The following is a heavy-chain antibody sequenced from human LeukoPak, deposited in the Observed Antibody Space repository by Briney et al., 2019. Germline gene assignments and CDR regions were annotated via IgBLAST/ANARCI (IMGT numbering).Heavy chain of an antibody. V-gene: IGHV3-30*02. J-gene: IGHJ4*02. Sequence: LGGSLRLSCAASGFTFNIYGMHWVCQAPGKGLEWVAFIRNDGRDKYYVDSVKGRFTISRDNSRNTLYLQMNSLKTEDTAVYYCAKDVAQYFDYWGQGTLVTVSS. CDR3: AKDVAQYFDY. CDR1: GFTFNIYG. CDR2: IRNDGRDK.